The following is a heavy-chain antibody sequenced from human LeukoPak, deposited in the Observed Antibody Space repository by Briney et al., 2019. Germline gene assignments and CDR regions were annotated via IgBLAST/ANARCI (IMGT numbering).Heavy chain of an antibody. V-gene: IGHV1-3*01. CDR3: ARSVSLVPGRVNDY. Sequence: GASVKVSCKASGYTFTSYAMHWVRQAPGQRLEWMGWINAGNGNTKYSQKFQGRVTITRDTSASTAYMELSSLRSEDTAVYYCARSVSLVPGRVNDYWGQGTLVTVSS. CDR2: INAGNGNT. CDR1: GYTFTSYA. D-gene: IGHD1-26*01. J-gene: IGHJ4*02.